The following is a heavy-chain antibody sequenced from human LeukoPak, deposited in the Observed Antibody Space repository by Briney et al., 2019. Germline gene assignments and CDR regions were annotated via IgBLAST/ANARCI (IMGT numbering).Heavy chain of an antibody. V-gene: IGHV4-38-2*02. Sequence: SETLSFTCTVSGYSIGSGYYWGWIRQPPGKGLEWIGSIYHSGSTYYNPSLKSRVTISVDTSKNQFSLKLSSVTAADTAAYYCARDKGAVPTGIWDYWGQGTLVTVSS. J-gene: IGHJ4*02. CDR2: IYHSGST. CDR3: ARDKGAVPTGIWDY. CDR1: GYSIGSGYY. D-gene: IGHD3-10*01.